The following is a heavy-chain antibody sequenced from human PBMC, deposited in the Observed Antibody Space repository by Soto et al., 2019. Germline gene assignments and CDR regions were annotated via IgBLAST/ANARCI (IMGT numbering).Heavy chain of an antibody. J-gene: IGHJ4*02. CDR3: ARVRPVYDFWSGYPPRGGYFDY. Sequence: GASVKVSCKASGYTFTSYGSSWVRQAPGQGLEWMGWISVYNGNTNYAQKLQGRVTMTTDTSTSTAYMELRSLRSDDTAVYYCARVRPVYDFWSGYPPRGGYFDYWGQGTLVTVSS. V-gene: IGHV1-18*04. CDR2: ISVYNGNT. CDR1: GYTFTSYG. D-gene: IGHD3-3*01.